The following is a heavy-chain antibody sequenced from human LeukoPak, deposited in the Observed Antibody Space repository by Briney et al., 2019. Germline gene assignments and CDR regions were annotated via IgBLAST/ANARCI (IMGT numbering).Heavy chain of an antibody. Sequence: ASVKVSCKVSGYTLTELSMHWVRQAPGKGLEWMGGFDPEDGETIYAQKFQGRVTMTEDTSTDTAYMELSSLRSEDTAVYYCASTLGGVRTTTVTSNWGQGTLVTVSS. D-gene: IGHD4-11*01. CDR3: ASTLGGVRTTTVTSN. CDR1: GYTLTELS. CDR2: FDPEDGET. J-gene: IGHJ4*02. V-gene: IGHV1-24*01.